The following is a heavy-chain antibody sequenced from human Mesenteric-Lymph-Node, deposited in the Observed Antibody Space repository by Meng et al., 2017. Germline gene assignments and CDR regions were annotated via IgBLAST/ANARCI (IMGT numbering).Heavy chain of an antibody. Sequence: SETLSLTCTVSGGSISSSSYSWGWIRQPPGKGLEWIGTIFYAGSTYYNPSLRSRVAISLDTSKNQFALRLSTVTAADTAVYYCARMNTVATVLFDYWGQGTVVTVSS. CDR2: IFYAGST. V-gene: IGHV4-39*06. CDR3: ARMNTVATVLFDY. D-gene: IGHD5-12*01. CDR1: GGSISSSSYS. J-gene: IGHJ4*02.